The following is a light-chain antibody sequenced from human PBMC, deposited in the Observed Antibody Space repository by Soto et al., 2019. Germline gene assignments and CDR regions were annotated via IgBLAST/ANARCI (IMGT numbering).Light chain of an antibody. Sequence: DIQMNQSPSSVSASVGDRVTITCRASQGISSWLAWYQQKPGKAPKLLIFAASSLQSGVPSRFRRSGPGTDFTLNISSLQPEDSATYYCQQANSFPFTFGLGTKLPIK. V-gene: IGKV1-12*01. CDR3: QQANSFPFT. CDR1: QGISSW. CDR2: AAS. J-gene: IGKJ2*01.